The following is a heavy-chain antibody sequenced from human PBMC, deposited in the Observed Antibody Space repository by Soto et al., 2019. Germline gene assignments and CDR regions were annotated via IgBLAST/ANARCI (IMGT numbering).Heavy chain of an antibody. J-gene: IGHJ3*02. CDR1: GFTFSSYA. Sequence: GGSLRLSCAASGFTFSSYAMSWVRQAPGKGLEWVSAISGSGGSTYYADSVKGRFTISRDNSKNTLYLQMNSLRAEDTAVYYCAKDPRGVAGTPHDAFDIWGQGTMVTVSS. CDR2: ISGSGGST. V-gene: IGHV3-23*01. CDR3: AKDPRGVAGTPHDAFDI. D-gene: IGHD6-19*01.